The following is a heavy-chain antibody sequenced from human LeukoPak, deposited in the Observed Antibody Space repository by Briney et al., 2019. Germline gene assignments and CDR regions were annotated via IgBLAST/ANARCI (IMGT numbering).Heavy chain of an antibody. CDR1: GFTFSSYA. Sequence: PGGSLRLSCAASGFTFSSYAMNWVRQAPGKGLEWVSAISGGGGSTYYTDSVKGRFTISRDNSKNTLYLQMNSLRAEDTAVYYCAKDLSGRLVKDYWGQGTLVTVSS. CDR2: ISGGGGST. J-gene: IGHJ4*02. CDR3: AKDLSGRLVKDY. V-gene: IGHV3-23*01. D-gene: IGHD3-9*01.